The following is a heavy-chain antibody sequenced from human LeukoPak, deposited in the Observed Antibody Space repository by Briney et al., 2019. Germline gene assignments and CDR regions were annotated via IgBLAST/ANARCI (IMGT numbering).Heavy chain of an antibody. CDR1: GGSFSGYY. J-gene: IGHJ4*02. CDR3: ACHSGWSGPSE. CDR2: INHSGST. V-gene: IGHV4-34*01. Sequence: PSETLSLTCAVYGGSFSGYYWSWIRQPPGKGLEWIGEINHSGSTNYNPSLKSRLTISVDKSKNQFSLKLSSVTAADTAVYYCACHSGWSGPSEWGQGTLVTVSS. D-gene: IGHD6-19*01.